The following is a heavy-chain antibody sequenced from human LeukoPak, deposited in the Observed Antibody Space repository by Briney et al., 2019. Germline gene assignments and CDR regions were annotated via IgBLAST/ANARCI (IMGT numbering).Heavy chain of an antibody. D-gene: IGHD4-23*01. V-gene: IGHV4-59*01. J-gene: IGHJ6*02. Sequence: PSETLSLTCTVSGGSISSYYWSWIRQPPGKGLEWIGYIYYSGSTKYNPSLKSRVTISVDTSKNQFSLKLSSVTAADTAVYYCARGFTVVTREEYGMDVWGQGTTVTVSS. CDR1: GGSISSYY. CDR2: IYYSGST. CDR3: ARGFTVVTREEYGMDV.